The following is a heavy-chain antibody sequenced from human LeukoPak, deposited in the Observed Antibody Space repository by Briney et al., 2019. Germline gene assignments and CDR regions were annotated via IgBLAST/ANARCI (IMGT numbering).Heavy chain of an antibody. D-gene: IGHD2-15*01. CDR3: ARDFGYCSGGSCYGPGY. V-gene: IGHV1-2*02. CDR2: INPNSGGT. Sequence: ASVKVSCKASGYTFTGYYMHWVRQAPGQGLEWMGWINPNSGGTNYAQKFQGRVTMTRDTSISTAYMELSRLRSDDTAVYYCARDFGYCSGGSCYGPGYWGQGTLVTVSS. J-gene: IGHJ4*02. CDR1: GYTFTGYY.